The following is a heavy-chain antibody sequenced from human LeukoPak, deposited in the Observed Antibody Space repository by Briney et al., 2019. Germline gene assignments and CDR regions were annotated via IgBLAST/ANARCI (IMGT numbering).Heavy chain of an antibody. Sequence: GGSLRLSCAASGFTFSTSWMHWVRQAPGKWLVWVSQINSDGGRTRYADSVKGRLTISRDNAKNTVYLQMNSLRTDDTAMYYCARGRNGFFDYWGHGTLVTVSS. CDR2: INSDGGRT. CDR3: ARGRNGFFDY. CDR1: GFTFSTSW. D-gene: IGHD5-24*01. V-gene: IGHV3-74*01. J-gene: IGHJ4*01.